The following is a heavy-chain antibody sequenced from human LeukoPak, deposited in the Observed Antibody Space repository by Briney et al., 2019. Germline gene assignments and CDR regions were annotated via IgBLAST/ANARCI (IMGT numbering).Heavy chain of an antibody. V-gene: IGHV3-53*01. Sequence: PGGSLRLSCAASGFSVISNYMSWVRQTPGRSLEWVAFIYSSGSTYYAESAQGRFSISRDSSKNTLYLEMTSLRVEDTAVYYCTRAEVSNSFDDWGQGTLVIVSS. CDR1: GFSVISNY. D-gene: IGHD6-6*01. CDR3: TRAEVSNSFDD. CDR2: IYSSGST. J-gene: IGHJ4*02.